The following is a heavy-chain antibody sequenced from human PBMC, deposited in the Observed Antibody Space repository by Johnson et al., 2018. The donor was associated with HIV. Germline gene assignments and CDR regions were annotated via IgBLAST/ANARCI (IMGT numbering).Heavy chain of an antibody. CDR3: ARVGSTWTDAFDI. D-gene: IGHD6-13*01. CDR1: GFTVSSNY. CDR2: IYSGGST. J-gene: IGHJ3*02. V-gene: IGHV3-66*03. Sequence: VQLVESEGGLIQPGGSLRLSCAASGFTVSSNYMSWVRQAPGKGLEWVSVIYSGGSTYYADSVKGRFTISRDKSKNTLYLQMNSLRTEDTAVYYCARVGSTWTDAFDIWGQGTMVTVSS.